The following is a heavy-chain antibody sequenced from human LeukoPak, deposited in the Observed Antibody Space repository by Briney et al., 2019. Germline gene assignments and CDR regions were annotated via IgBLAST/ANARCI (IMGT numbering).Heavy chain of an antibody. CDR1: GYTFTTYD. Sequence: ASVKVSCKASGYTFTTYDLNWVRQANGQGLEWMGWMNPNSGNTGYAQKFQGSVTMTRNISITTAYMELSNLTSEDTAVYYCARRIRGAPTDYWGQGTLVTVSS. CDR3: ARRIRGAPTDY. D-gene: IGHD3-10*01. J-gene: IGHJ4*02. CDR2: MNPNSGNT. V-gene: IGHV1-8*01.